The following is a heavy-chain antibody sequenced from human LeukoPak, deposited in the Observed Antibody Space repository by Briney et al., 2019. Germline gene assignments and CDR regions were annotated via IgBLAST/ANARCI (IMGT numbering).Heavy chain of an antibody. CDR3: TTTGSVSSFDY. J-gene: IGHJ4*02. CDR2: TYYRSKWYT. Sequence: SQTLSLTCAISGDSVSSDSAVWNWIRQSPSRGLEWLGRTYYRSKWYTDYAVFVKSRITIDPDASKNQLSLQLNSVTPEDTGVYYCTTTGSVSSFDYWGQGTLVTVSS. D-gene: IGHD3-10*01. V-gene: IGHV6-1*01. CDR1: GDSVSSDSAV.